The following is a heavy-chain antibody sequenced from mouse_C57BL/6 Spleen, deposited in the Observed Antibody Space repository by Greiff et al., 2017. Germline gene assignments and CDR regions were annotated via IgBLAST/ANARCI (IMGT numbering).Heavy chain of an antibody. CDR3: ARGPTTVVATDFDY. CDR2: IYPGDGDT. J-gene: IGHJ2*01. V-gene: IGHV1-82*01. D-gene: IGHD1-1*01. Sequence: QVQLQQSGPELVKPGASVKISCKASGYAFSSSWLNWVKQRPGKGLEWIGRIYPGDGDTNYNGKFKGKATLTADKSSSTAYMQLSSLTSEDSAVYFCARGPTTVVATDFDYWGQGTTLTVSS. CDR1: GYAFSSSW.